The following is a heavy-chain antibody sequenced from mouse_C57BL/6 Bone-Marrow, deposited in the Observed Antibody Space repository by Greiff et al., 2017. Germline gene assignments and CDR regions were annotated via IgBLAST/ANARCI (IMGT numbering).Heavy chain of an antibody. Sequence: EVQRVESGGGLVKPGGSLKLSCAASGFTFSSYAMSWVRQTPEKRLEWVATISDGGSYTYYPDNVKGRFTISRDNAKNNLYLQMSHLKSEDTAMYYCARERLALLLRYFDYWGQGTTLTVSS. V-gene: IGHV5-4*01. D-gene: IGHD1-1*01. CDR2: ISDGGSYT. CDR3: ARERLALLLRYFDY. J-gene: IGHJ2*01. CDR1: GFTFSSYA.